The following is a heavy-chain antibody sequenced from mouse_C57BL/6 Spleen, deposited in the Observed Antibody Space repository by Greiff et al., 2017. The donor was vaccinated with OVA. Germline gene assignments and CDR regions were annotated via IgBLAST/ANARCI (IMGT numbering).Heavy chain of an antibody. V-gene: IGHV1-55*01. CDR3: ARPLYYSNYVGYAMDY. CDR2: IYPGSGST. Sequence: QVQLQQPGAELVKPGASVKMSCKASGYTFTSYWITWVKQRPGQGLEWIGDIYPGSGSTNYNEKFKSKATLTVDTSSSTAYMQLSSLTSEDSAVYYCARPLYYSNYVGYAMDYWGQGTSVTVSS. D-gene: IGHD2-5*01. CDR1: GYTFTSYW. J-gene: IGHJ4*01.